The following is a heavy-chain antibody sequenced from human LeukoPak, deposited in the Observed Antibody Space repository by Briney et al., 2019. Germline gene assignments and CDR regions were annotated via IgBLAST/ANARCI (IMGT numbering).Heavy chain of an antibody. CDR3: ARSYSNHLFGMDV. D-gene: IGHD4-11*01. J-gene: IGHJ6*02. CDR2: IYSGGST. V-gene: IGHV3-66*01. Sequence: GGSLRLSCAASGFIFRDYLMTGVRQAPGKGLEGVSGIYSGGSTYYADSVKGRVDISRDNSKNTVFLQMSSVSAEETAVYYCARSYSNHLFGMDVWGQGTTVTVTS. CDR1: GFIFRDYL.